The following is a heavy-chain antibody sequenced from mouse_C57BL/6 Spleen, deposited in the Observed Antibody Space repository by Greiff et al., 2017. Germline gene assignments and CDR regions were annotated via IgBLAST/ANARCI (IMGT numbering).Heavy chain of an antibody. CDR1: GYTFTSYW. D-gene: IGHD1-1*01. J-gene: IGHJ3*01. V-gene: IGHV1-72*01. Sequence: QVQLQQPGAELVKPGASVKLSCTASGYTFTSYWMPWVKQRPGRGLEWIGSIDPNSGGTKYNEKLKSKATLTVDKPSSTAYMQISSLKSEDSAVYYCARGDYGSSSWFAYWGQGTLVTVSA. CDR2: IDPNSGGT. CDR3: ARGDYGSSSWFAY.